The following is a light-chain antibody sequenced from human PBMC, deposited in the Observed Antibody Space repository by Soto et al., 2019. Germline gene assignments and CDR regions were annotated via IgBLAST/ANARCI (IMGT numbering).Light chain of an antibody. CDR1: QSVSSY. CDR3: QPLSNWPREYR. Sequence: EIVLTQSPATLSLSPGERATLSCRASQSVSSYLAWYQQKPGQAPRLLIYDASNRATGIPARFSGSGSGTDFTLTTSSLEPAEFAVYYRQPLSNWPREYRCGQGTKLEMK. J-gene: IGKJ2*03. V-gene: IGKV3-11*01. CDR2: DAS.